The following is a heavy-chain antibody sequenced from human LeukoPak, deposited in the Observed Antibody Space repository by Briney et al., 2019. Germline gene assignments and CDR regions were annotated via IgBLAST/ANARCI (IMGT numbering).Heavy chain of an antibody. V-gene: IGHV4-59*01. D-gene: IGHD6-6*01. CDR2: IYYSGST. Sequence: SETLSLTCTVSGGSFGNYYWSWIRQPPGKGLEWIGYIYYSGSTNYNPSLKSGVTISVDTSKNQFSLKLSSVTAADAAVYYCARARRGVGYYYGMDVWGQGTTVTVSS. J-gene: IGHJ6*02. CDR3: ARARRGVGYYYGMDV. CDR1: GGSFGNYY.